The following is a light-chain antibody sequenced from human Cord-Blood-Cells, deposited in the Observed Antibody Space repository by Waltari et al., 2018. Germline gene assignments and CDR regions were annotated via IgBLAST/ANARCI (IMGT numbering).Light chain of an antibody. Sequence: DIQMTQSPSSLSGSVGDRVTTTCRASQSISSYLNWYQQKPGKAPKLLISAASSLQSGVPSRFSGSGSETDFTLTISSLQPEDFATYYCQQSYSTPSTFGQGTRLEIK. J-gene: IGKJ5*01. CDR3: QQSYSTPST. CDR1: QSISSY. CDR2: AAS. V-gene: IGKV1-39*01.